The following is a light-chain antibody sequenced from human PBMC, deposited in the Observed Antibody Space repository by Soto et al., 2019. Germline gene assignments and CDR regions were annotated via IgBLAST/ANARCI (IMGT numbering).Light chain of an antibody. V-gene: IGKV3-11*01. J-gene: IGKJ1*01. CDR2: DAS. CDR1: QSVSSY. CDR3: QQRSSWPRT. Sequence: EIVLTQSPATLSLSPGERATLSCRASQSVSSYLAWYQQKPGQVPRLVIYDASNRATGIPGRFSGSGSGTDLTLTISSLEPEDFGVYYCQQRSSWPRTFGQGTKVEI.